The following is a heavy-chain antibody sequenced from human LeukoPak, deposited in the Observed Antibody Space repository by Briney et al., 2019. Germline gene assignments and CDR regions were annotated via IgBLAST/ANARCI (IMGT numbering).Heavy chain of an antibody. J-gene: IGHJ4*02. Sequence: GGSLRLSCAASGFTFRKYWMAWVRQAPGRGREWVATIAANGNDKDYEDALQGRFTISRDNARNSLSLRIDSLRAEDTAQYYCAREVFFQFDNWGQGALVTVSS. CDR2: IAANGNDK. CDR3: AREVFFQFDN. CDR1: GFTFRKYW. V-gene: IGHV3-7*03.